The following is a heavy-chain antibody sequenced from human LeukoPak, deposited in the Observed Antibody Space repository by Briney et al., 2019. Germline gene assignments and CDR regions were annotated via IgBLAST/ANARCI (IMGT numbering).Heavy chain of an antibody. Sequence: ASVKVSCKASGYTFTGHYIHWVRQAPGQGLEWMGWISAYNGNTNYAQKLQGRVTMTTDTSTSTAYMELRSLRSDDTAVYYCARDSVEVTAGDFDYWGQGTLVTVSS. D-gene: IGHD2-21*02. CDR3: ARDSVEVTAGDFDY. CDR1: GYTFTGHY. CDR2: ISAYNGNT. J-gene: IGHJ4*02. V-gene: IGHV1-18*04.